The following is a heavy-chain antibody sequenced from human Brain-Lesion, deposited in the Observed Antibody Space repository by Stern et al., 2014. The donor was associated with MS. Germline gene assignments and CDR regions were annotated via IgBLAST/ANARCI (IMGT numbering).Heavy chain of an antibody. CDR2: IYQSGSA. CDR1: GASISNTQW. V-gene: IGHV4-4*01. Sequence: QVQLQESGPGLVKPSGTLSLTCAVSGASISNTQWWTWVRQSPGKGLEWIGEIYQSGSANSNPSLRSRVTISVDRSKNSFSLKLNSVTAADTAVYCCARDPRRGGLSGYYHGMDVWGQGTTVTVSS. D-gene: IGHD3-10*01. J-gene: IGHJ6*02. CDR3: ARDPRRGGLSGYYHGMDV.